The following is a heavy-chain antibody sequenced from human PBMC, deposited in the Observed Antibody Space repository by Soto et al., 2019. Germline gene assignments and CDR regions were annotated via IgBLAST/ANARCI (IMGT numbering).Heavy chain of an antibody. CDR2: IIPIFGTA. D-gene: IGHD3-16*01. J-gene: IGHJ4*02. CDR1: GGTFSSYA. V-gene: IGHV1-69*06. Sequence: QVQLVQSGAEVKKPGSSVKVSCKASGGTFSSYAINWVRQAPGQGLEWMGGIIPIFGTANYAQKFQGRVTITAAKSTSTAYMELSSLRSEDTAVYYCARVRRAMLEAYYFDYWGQGTLVTVSS. CDR3: ARVRRAMLEAYYFDY.